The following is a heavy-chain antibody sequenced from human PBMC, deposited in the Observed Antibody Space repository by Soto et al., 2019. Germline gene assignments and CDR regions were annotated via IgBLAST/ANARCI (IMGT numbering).Heavy chain of an antibody. D-gene: IGHD4-4*01. CDR3: ARGEGTTVLFDY. CDR2: IYHSGNT. V-gene: IGHV4-4*02. CDR1: CGSIKSSNW. J-gene: IGHJ4*02. Sequence: SETLSLTCAVSCGSIKSSNWWSWVRQPPGKGLEWIGEIYHSGNTNYNPSLKSRVTMSVDNPKNQFSLKLSFVTAADTAVYYCARGEGTTVLFDYWGQGALVTVSS.